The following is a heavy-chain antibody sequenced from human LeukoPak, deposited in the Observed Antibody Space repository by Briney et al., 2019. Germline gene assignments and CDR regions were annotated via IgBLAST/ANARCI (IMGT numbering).Heavy chain of an antibody. V-gene: IGHV4-59*12. D-gene: IGHD3-10*01. CDR3: AVRALGWFDP. CDR2: IYYSGST. CDR1: GGSISSYY. J-gene: IGHJ5*02. Sequence: SETLSLTCTVSGGSISSYYWSWIRRPPGKGLEWIGYIYYSGSTNYNPSLKSRVTISVDTSKNQFSLKLSSVTAADTAVYYCAVRALGWFDPWGQGTLVTVSS.